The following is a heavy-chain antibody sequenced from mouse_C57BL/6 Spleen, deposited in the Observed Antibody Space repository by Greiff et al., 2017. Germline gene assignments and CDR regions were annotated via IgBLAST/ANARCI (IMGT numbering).Heavy chain of an antibody. V-gene: IGHV1-52*01. CDR3: ARITTVGAGGPYYFDY. Sequence: QVQLQQPGAELVRPGSSVKLSCKASGYTFTSYWMHWVKQRPIQGLEWIGNIDPSDSETHYNQKFKDKATLTVDKSSSTAYMQLSSLTSEDSAVYYCARITTVGAGGPYYFDYWGQGTTLTVSS. D-gene: IGHD1-1*01. J-gene: IGHJ2*01. CDR2: IDPSDSET. CDR1: GYTFTSYW.